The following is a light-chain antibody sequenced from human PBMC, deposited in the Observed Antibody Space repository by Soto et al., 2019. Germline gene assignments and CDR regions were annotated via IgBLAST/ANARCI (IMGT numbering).Light chain of an antibody. CDR3: QQYYSFPRT. CDR1: QSISNW. V-gene: IGKV1-5*01. CDR2: AAS. Sequence: DIQMTQSPSTLSAFVGDRVSITCRASQSISNWLAWYQQKPGKAPKLLIYAASTLQSGVPSRFSGSGSGTDFTLTISCLQSEDFATYYCQQYYSFPRTFGQGTKVDIK. J-gene: IGKJ1*01.